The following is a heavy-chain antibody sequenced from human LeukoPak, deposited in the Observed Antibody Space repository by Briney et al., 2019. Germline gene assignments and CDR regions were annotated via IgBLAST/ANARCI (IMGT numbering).Heavy chain of an antibody. CDR1: GFSLSTSGMR. J-gene: IGHJ4*02. V-gene: IGHV2-70*04. Sequence: SGPALVKPTQTLTLTCPFSGFSLSTSGMRVSWIRQPPGKALEWLARIDWDDDKFYSTSLKTRLTISKDTSKNQVVLTMPNMDPVDTATYYCARIRPAYGDYFDYWGQGTLVTVSS. D-gene: IGHD4-17*01. CDR2: IDWDDDK. CDR3: ARIRPAYGDYFDY.